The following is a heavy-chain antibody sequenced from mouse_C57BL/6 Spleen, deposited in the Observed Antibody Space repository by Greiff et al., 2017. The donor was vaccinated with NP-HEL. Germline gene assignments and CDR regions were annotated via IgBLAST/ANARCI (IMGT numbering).Heavy chain of an antibody. CDR1: GYAFSSSW. CDR2: LHPGDGDT. V-gene: IGHV1-82*01. J-gene: IGHJ2*01. D-gene: IGHD2-3*01. Sequence: QVQLQQSGPELVKPGASVKISCKASGYAFSSSWMNWVKQRPGKGLEWIGRLHPGDGDTNYNGKFKGKATLTADKSSSTAYMQLSSLTSEDSAVYFCARKGGWLLPSFDYGGQGTTLTGSS. CDR3: ARKGGWLLPSFDY.